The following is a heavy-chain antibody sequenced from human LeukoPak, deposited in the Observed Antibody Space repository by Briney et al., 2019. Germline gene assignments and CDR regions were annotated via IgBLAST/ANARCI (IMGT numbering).Heavy chain of an antibody. J-gene: IGHJ4*02. CDR2: IWYDGSNK. CDR1: AFTFSSYD. D-gene: IGHD6-19*01. Sequence: SGGSLRLSCAASAFTFSSYDMHWVRQAPGKGLEWVAVIWYDGSNKYYADSVKGRFTISRDNAKNSLYLQMNSLRAEDTAVYYCARVGQQWLVPGYFDYWGQGTLVTVSS. V-gene: IGHV3-33*01. CDR3: ARVGQQWLVPGYFDY.